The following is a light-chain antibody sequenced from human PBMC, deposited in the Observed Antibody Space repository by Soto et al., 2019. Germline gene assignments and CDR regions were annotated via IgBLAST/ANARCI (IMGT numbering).Light chain of an antibody. CDR3: QQYGRSPT. V-gene: IGKV3-20*01. CDR1: QSVSRNY. J-gene: IGKJ1*01. Sequence: EIVLTQSPGTLSLSPGERATLSCRSSQSVSRNYLAWYQQKPDQAPRLVIYDVSGRATGIPDRFSGSVSGTDFTLTISRLEPEDFAVYYCQQYGRSPTFGQGTKVEIK. CDR2: DVS.